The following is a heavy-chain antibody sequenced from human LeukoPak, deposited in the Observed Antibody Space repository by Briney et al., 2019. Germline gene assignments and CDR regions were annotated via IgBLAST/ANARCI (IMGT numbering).Heavy chain of an antibody. V-gene: IGHV1-8*01. CDR3: AREYYDSSGYYLLGYYYYMDV. CDR2: MNPNSGNT. CDR1: GYTFTSYD. Sequence: ASVKVSCKASGYTFTSYDINWVRQATGQGLEWMGWMNPNSGNTGYAQKFQGRVTMTRNTSISTAYMELSSLRSEDTAVYYCAREYYDSSGYYLLGYYYYMDVWGKGTTVTISS. D-gene: IGHD3-22*01. J-gene: IGHJ6*03.